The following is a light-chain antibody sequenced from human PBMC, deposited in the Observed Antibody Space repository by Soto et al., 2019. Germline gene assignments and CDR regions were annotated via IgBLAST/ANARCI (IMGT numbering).Light chain of an antibody. V-gene: IGKV3-20*01. J-gene: IGKJ4*01. CDR1: QRVGGTF. Sequence: EIVLTQSPGTLSLSPGKGPTPSCRAIQRVGGTFLAWYQQKPGRAPSLLIHGASYRATGVPDRFSGSGSETDFTLTISRLEPEDFAVYYCHQYAASPLTFGGGTKVEIK. CDR3: HQYAASPLT. CDR2: GAS.